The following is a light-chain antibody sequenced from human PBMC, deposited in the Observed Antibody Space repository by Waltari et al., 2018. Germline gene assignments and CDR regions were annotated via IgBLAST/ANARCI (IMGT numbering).Light chain of an antibody. CDR1: QGIRND. CDR3: LQDYNYPHT. V-gene: IGKV1-6*01. CDR2: AAS. J-gene: IGKJ1*01. Sequence: AIQMTQSPSSLSASLGVRVTITCRASQGIRNDLGWYQQKPGKAPKLVSYAASRLQSGVPSRFSGSGSGTDFTLTISSLQPEDFSTYYCLQDYNYPHTFGQGTKVEIK.